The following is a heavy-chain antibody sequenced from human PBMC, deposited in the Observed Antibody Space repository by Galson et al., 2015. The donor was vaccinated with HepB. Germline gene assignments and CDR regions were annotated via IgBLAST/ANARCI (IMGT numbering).Heavy chain of an antibody. Sequence: TLSLTCTVSGGSISSGSYYWSWIRQPAGKGLEWIGRIYTSGSTNYNPSLKSRVTMSVDTSKNQFSLKLSSVTAADTAVYYCAREGIYTTLKKDRNNWFDPWGQGTLVTVSS. V-gene: IGHV4-61*02. CDR3: AREGIYTTLKKDRNNWFDP. CDR2: IYTSGST. J-gene: IGHJ5*02. D-gene: IGHD3-16*01. CDR1: GGSISSGSYY.